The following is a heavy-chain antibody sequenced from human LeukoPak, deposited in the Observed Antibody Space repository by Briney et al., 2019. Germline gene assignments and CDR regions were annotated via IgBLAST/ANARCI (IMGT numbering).Heavy chain of an antibody. J-gene: IGHJ6*03. CDR1: GFTFSSYW. CDR2: INSDGSST. D-gene: IGHD6-19*01. Sequence: PGGSLRLSCAASGFTFSSYWMHWVRQAPGKGLVWVSRINSDGSSTSYADSVKGRFTISRDNAKNTLYLQMNSLRAEDTAVYYCARESSGWGTNYYYYYYMDVWGKGTTVTISS. V-gene: IGHV3-74*01. CDR3: ARESSGWGTNYYYYYYMDV.